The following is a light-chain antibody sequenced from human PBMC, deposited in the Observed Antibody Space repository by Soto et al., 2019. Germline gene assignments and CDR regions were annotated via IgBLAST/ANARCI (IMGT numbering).Light chain of an antibody. J-gene: IGKJ4*01. CDR2: NAS. CDR3: QQSFSKPDA. CDR1: QSISSW. V-gene: IGKV1-39*01. Sequence: DIQMTQSPSTLSGSVGDRVTITCRASQSISSWLAWYQQKPGKAPKLLIYNASTLKSGVPSRFSGSGSGTEFTLTISSLQPEDFATYYCQQSFSKPDAFGGGTKVDIK.